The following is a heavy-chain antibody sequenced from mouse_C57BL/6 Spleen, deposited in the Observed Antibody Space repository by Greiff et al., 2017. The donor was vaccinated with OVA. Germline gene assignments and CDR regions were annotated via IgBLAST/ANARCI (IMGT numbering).Heavy chain of an antibody. Sequence: VQLQQPGAELVKPGASVKLSCKASGYTFTSYWMQWVKQRPGQGLEWIGEIDPSDSYTNYNQKFKGKATLTVDTSSSTAYMQLSSLTSEDSAVYYCAREGPIAYWGQGTLVTVSA. V-gene: IGHV1-50*01. D-gene: IGHD3-3*01. CDR1: GYTFTSYW. J-gene: IGHJ3*01. CDR3: AREGPIAY. CDR2: IDPSDSYT.